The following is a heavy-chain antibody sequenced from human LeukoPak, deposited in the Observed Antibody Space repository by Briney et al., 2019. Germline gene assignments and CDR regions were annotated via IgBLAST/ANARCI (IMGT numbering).Heavy chain of an antibody. CDR2: ISDSGGRT. Sequence: GGSLRLSCAVSGITLSNYGMSWVRQAPGKGLEWVAGISDSGGRTNYADSVKGRFTISRDNSKNTLYLQMNSLRAEDTAEYFCAKRGVVIRVILVGFHKEAYYFDSWGQGALVTVSS. J-gene: IGHJ4*02. CDR3: AKRGVVIRVILVGFHKEAYYFDS. CDR1: GITLSNYG. V-gene: IGHV3-23*01. D-gene: IGHD2-21*01.